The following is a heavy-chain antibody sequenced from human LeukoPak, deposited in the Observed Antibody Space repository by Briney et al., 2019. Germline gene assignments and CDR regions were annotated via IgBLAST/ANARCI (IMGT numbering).Heavy chain of an antibody. CDR3: ARHDDYVDN. CDR2: IYWNGHT. V-gene: IGHV4-59*08. J-gene: IGHJ4*02. Sequence: IPSETLSLTCTVSGASITRDFWSWIRQPPGKGPEWIGYIYWNGHTNYNPSLKSRVTILLDTSKTQFSLKLSSVTAADTAVYFCARHDDYVDNWGQGTLVTVSS. CDR1: GASITRDF.